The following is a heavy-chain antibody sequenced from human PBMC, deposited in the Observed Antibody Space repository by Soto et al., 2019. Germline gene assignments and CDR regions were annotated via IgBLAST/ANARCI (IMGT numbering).Heavy chain of an antibody. CDR1: GFTFSSYA. CDR2: ISYDGSNK. Sequence: LRLSCAASGFTFSSYAMHWVRQAPGKGLEWVAVISYDGSNKYYADSVKGRFTISRDNSKNTLYLQMNSLRAEDTAVYYCARGHRYYYDSSGYSSDYYYYYGMDVWGQGTTVTVSS. CDR3: ARGHRYYYDSSGYSSDYYYYYGMDV. D-gene: IGHD3-22*01. V-gene: IGHV3-30-3*01. J-gene: IGHJ6*02.